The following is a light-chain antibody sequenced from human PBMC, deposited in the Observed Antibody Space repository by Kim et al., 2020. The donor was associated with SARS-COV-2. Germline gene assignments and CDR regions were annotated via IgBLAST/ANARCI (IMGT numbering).Light chain of an antibody. CDR2: LGS. CDR1: QSLLHSIGYNY. J-gene: IGKJ4*01. V-gene: IGKV2-28*01. Sequence: DIVMTQSPLSLPVTPGAPASISCRSSQSLLHSIGYNYLVWYLQKPGQSPQLLIYLGSNRASGVPDRFSGSGSGTDFTLKISRVEAEDFGVYYCMQALQTPLTFGGGTKVDIK. CDR3: MQALQTPLT.